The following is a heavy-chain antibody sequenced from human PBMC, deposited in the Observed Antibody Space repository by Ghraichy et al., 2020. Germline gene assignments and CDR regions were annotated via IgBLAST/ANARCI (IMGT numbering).Heavy chain of an antibody. Sequence: GGSLRLSCAASGFTVSSNYMSWVRQAPGKGLEWVSVIYSGGSTYYTDSVKGRFTISRDNSKNTLYLQMNSLRAEDTAVYYCASTIFRRIAAAEICYFDYWGQGTLVTVSS. CDR1: GFTVSSNY. CDR3: ASTIFRRIAAAEICYFDY. J-gene: IGHJ4*02. D-gene: IGHD6-13*01. CDR2: IYSGGST. V-gene: IGHV3-53*01.